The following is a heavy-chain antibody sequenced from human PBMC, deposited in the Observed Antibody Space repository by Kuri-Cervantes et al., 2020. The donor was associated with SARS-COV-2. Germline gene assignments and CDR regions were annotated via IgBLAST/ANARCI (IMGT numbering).Heavy chain of an antibody. Sequence: SETLSLTCTVSGGSLGSGDYYWTWVRQPPGKGLEWIENIYYSGSAFYNPSLKSRVTMSLDMSKSQFSLRLTSVTAADTAVYYCARHRKIYDYWGGRGYFYYYMDVCGKGTTVTVSS. CDR3: ARHRKIYDYWGGRGYFYYYMDV. D-gene: IGHD3-3*01. CDR1: GGSLGSGDYY. J-gene: IGHJ6*03. CDR2: IYYSGSA. V-gene: IGHV4-30-4*08.